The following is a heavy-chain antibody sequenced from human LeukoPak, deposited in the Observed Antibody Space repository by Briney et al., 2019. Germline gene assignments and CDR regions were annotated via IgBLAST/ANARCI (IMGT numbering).Heavy chain of an antibody. CDR1: GGSISSSDYY. V-gene: IGHV4-39*01. J-gene: IGHJ4*02. CDR2: NYYSENT. Sequence: PSETLSLTCTVSGGSISSSDYYWGCLRPPQGLGLEWIRRNYYSENTFYNPSLKSRVIMCVDTSKIQFSMKVSSVTVGDTAVYYWASLVPGAVATDGEVCWGQGTLVTVSS. CDR3: ASLVPGAVATDGEVC. D-gene: IGHD6-19*01.